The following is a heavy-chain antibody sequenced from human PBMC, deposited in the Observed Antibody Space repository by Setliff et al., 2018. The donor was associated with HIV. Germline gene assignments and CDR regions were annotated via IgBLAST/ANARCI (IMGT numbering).Heavy chain of an antibody. CDR1: GGSISNYY. CDR2: IDNSGST. V-gene: IGHV4-4*09. J-gene: IGHJ6*03. Sequence: PSETLSLTCTVSGGSISNYYWSWIRQPPGKGLEWIGYIDNSGSTNYNPSLKSRVTISVDTSKNQISLKLSSVTAADTAMYYCARRGYSYVERVYYYYMDVWGKGTTVTVSS. CDR3: ARRGYSYVERVYYYYMDV. D-gene: IGHD5-18*01.